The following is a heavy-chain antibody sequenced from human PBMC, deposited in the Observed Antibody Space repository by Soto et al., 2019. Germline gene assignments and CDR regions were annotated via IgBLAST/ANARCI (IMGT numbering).Heavy chain of an antibody. CDR1: GASIRSGGYY. J-gene: IGHJ5*02. CDR2: IYDNGTT. D-gene: IGHD1-26*01. Sequence: QLQESGPQLVKPSQTLSLTCTVSGASIRSGGYYWSWIRQDPGKGLEWLGYIYDNGTTYYNPSLKSRVSISRDTSKTQFSLKMTSLTAADTAIYYCASGQVGATTWFDPWGQGTKVTVSS. CDR3: ASGQVGATTWFDP. V-gene: IGHV4-31*03.